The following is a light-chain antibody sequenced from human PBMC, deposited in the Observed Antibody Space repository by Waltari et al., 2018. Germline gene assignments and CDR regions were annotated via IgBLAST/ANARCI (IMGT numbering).Light chain of an antibody. V-gene: IGLV2-23*01. J-gene: IGLJ3*02. CDR2: EGS. CDR1: SSDLGRFTI. CDR3: CSFASGSTWV. Sequence: QSALTQPASVSGSPGQSITISFTGTSSDLGRFTIVSWYQQHPTKSPKVIIYEGSKRPSGVSYRFSGSRSGSTASLTSSGLQAEDEADYYCCSFASGSTWVFGGGTKLTVL.